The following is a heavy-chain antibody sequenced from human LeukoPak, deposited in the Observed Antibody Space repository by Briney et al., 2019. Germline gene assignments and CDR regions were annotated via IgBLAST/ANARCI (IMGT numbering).Heavy chain of an antibody. Sequence: GGSLRLSCAASGFTFSSYAMSWVRQAPGKGLEWVSAISGSGGSTYYADSVKGRFTISRDNSKNTLYLQMNSLRAEDTAVYYCAKGDGDYLYYYYYYGMDVWGQGTTVTVSS. CDR1: GFTFSSYA. CDR3: AKGDGDYLYYYYYYGMDV. CDR2: ISGSGGST. D-gene: IGHD4-17*01. V-gene: IGHV3-23*01. J-gene: IGHJ6*02.